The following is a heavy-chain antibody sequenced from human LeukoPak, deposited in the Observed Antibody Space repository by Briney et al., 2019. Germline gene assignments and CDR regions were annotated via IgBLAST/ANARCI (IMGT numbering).Heavy chain of an antibody. Sequence: GGSLRLSCEASGFSFSSYWMHWVRQAPGEGPVWVSLIRSDGTTSYADSVKGRFTISRDNAENSLYLQMNSLRAEDTAVYYCAELAADYWGQGTLVTVSS. CDR3: AELAADY. J-gene: IGHJ4*02. CDR1: GFSFSSYW. V-gene: IGHV3-74*01. D-gene: IGHD1-26*01. CDR2: IRSDGTT.